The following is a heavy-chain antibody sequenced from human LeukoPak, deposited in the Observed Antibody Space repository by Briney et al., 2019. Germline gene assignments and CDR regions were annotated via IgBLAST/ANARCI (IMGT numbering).Heavy chain of an antibody. CDR2: INHSGST. Sequence: PSETLSLTCTVSGGSISNYYWSWIRQPPGKGLEWIGEINHSGSTNYNPSLKSRVTISVDTSKNQFSLKLSSVTAADTAVYYCARVGSSGYSDYWGQGTLVTVSS. CDR1: GGSISNYY. V-gene: IGHV4-34*01. CDR3: ARVGSSGYSDY. J-gene: IGHJ4*02. D-gene: IGHD3-22*01.